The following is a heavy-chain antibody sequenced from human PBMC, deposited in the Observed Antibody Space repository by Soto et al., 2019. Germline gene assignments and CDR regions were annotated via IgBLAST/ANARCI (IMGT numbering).Heavy chain of an antibody. J-gene: IGHJ4*02. Sequence: ASVKVSCKTSGYTFMTYAIHWVRQAPGQSLEWMGWIHAGIGNAKYSQKFQGRVTITRDTSANTVYMELSSLRSEDTAVYYCARETFSVPTYSCDSWGQGTLVTVSS. D-gene: IGHD2-21*01. CDR2: IHAGIGNA. CDR3: ARETFSVPTYSCDS. CDR1: GYTFMTYA. V-gene: IGHV1-3*01.